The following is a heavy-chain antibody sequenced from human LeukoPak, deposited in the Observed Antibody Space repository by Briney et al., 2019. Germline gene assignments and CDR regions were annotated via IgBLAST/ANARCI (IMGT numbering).Heavy chain of an antibody. D-gene: IGHD6-19*01. J-gene: IGHJ4*02. CDR2: ISGSGGST. CDR3: ASLGYSSGCRVQKTFDY. Sequence: PGGSLRLTCAASGFTFSSYAMSWVRQAPGKGLEWVSAISGSGGSTYYADSVKGRFTISRDNAKNSLYLQMNSLRAEDTAVYYCASLGYSSGCRVQKTFDYWGQGTLVTVSS. V-gene: IGHV3-23*01. CDR1: GFTFSSYA.